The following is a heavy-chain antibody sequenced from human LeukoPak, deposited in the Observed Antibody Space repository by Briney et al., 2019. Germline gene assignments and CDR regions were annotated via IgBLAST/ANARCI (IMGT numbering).Heavy chain of an antibody. Sequence: SETLSLTCTVSGGSITSTNYYWSWIRQPPGKGLEWIGYIYYSGSTNYNPSLKSRVTISVDTSKNQFSLKLSSVTAADTAVYYCARHQDSSGYHWYFDLWGRGTLVTVSS. D-gene: IGHD3-22*01. J-gene: IGHJ2*01. CDR3: ARHQDSSGYHWYFDL. V-gene: IGHV4-61*05. CDR1: GGSITSTNYY. CDR2: IYYSGST.